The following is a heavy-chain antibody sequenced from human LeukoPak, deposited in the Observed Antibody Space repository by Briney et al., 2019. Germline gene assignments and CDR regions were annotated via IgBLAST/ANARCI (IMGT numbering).Heavy chain of an antibody. CDR2: ISGSGGST. CDR1: GFTLSSYA. J-gene: IGHJ4*02. D-gene: IGHD1-26*01. Sequence: GGSLRLSCAASGFTLSSYAMSWVRQAPGKGLEWVSAISGSGGSTYYADSVKGRFTISRDNAKNSVYLQMNSLRAEDTAVYYCARDPTYYLRYGYFDFWGQGILVTVSS. CDR3: ARDPTYYLRYGYFDF. V-gene: IGHV3-23*01.